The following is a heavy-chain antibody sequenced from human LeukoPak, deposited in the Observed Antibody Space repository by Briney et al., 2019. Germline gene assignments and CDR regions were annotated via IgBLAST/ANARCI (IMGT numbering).Heavy chain of an antibody. Sequence: GGSLRLSCAASGFTFSSYSMNWVRQAPGKGLEWVSSISSSSSYIYYADSVKGRFTISRDNAKNSLYLQMNSLRAEDTAVYYCAREGRRAAAVSFDYWGQGTLVTVSA. V-gene: IGHV3-21*01. CDR1: GFTFSSYS. CDR2: ISSSSSYI. J-gene: IGHJ4*02. D-gene: IGHD6-13*01. CDR3: AREGRRAAAVSFDY.